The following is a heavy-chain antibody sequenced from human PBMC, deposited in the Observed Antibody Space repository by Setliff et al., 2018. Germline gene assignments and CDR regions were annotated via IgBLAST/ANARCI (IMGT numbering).Heavy chain of an antibody. J-gene: IGHJ4*02. CDR1: GGSFSGYY. V-gene: IGHV4-34*01. CDR3: ARDKRQYNFWSGYYGSWGNYFDY. CDR2: INHSGST. Sequence: SETLSLTCAVYGGSFSGYYWSWIRQPPGKGLEWIGEINHSGSTNYNPSLKSRVTISVDTSKNQFSLKLSSVTAADTAVYYCARDKRQYNFWSGYYGSWGNYFDYWGQGTLVTVSS. D-gene: IGHD3-3*01.